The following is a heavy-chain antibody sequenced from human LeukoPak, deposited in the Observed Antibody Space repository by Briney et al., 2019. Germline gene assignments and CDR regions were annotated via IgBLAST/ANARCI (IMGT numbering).Heavy chain of an antibody. CDR3: ARETPGSVYPDATLDY. Sequence: SQTLSLTCAVSGGSISSGGYSWSWIRQPPVKGLEWIGYIYYSGSTNYNPSLKSRVTISVDTSKNQFSLKLSSVTAADTAVYYCARETPGSVYPDATLDYWGQGTLVTVSS. V-gene: IGHV4-30-4*07. J-gene: IGHJ4*02. D-gene: IGHD1-26*01. CDR2: IYYSGST. CDR1: GGSISSGGYS.